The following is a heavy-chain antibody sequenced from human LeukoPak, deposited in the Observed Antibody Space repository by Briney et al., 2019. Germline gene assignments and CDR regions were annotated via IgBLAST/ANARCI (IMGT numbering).Heavy chain of an antibody. CDR2: IIPIFGTA. J-gene: IGHJ4*02. Sequence: SVKVSCKASGGTFSSYAISWVRQAPGQGLEWMGGIIPIFGTANYAQKFQGRVTITADESTSTAYMELSSLRSEDTAVYYCARGAYYDSSGYRDSYYFDYWGQGTLVTVSS. CDR1: GGTFSSYA. D-gene: IGHD3-22*01. V-gene: IGHV1-69*13. CDR3: ARGAYYDSSGYRDSYYFDY.